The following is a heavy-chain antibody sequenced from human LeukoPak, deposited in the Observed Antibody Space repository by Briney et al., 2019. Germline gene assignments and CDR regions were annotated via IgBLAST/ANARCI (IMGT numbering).Heavy chain of an antibody. CDR3: ARENMITFGGVIATSGDY. CDR2: IWYDGSNK. CDR1: GFTFSIYG. D-gene: IGHD3-16*02. J-gene: IGHJ4*02. V-gene: IGHV3-33*01. Sequence: GGSLRLSCAASGFTFSIYGMHWVRQAPGKGLEWVAVIWYDGSNKYYAYSVKGRFTISRDNSKNTLYLQMNSQRAEDTAVYYCARENMITFGGVIATSGDYWGQGTLVTVSS.